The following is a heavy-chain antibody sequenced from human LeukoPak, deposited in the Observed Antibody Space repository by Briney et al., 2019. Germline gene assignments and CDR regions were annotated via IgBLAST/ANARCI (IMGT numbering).Heavy chain of an antibody. CDR1: GGSFSGYY. J-gene: IGHJ4*02. D-gene: IGHD6-13*01. CDR2: INHSGNT. V-gene: IGHV4-34*01. CDR3: ARVGRYSSSPD. Sequence: SETLSLNCAVYGGSFSGYYWSWIRQPPGKGLEWIGEINHSGNTNYNPSLKSRVTISVDTSKNQFSLKLSSVTAADTAVYYCARVGRYSSSPDWGQGTLVTVSS.